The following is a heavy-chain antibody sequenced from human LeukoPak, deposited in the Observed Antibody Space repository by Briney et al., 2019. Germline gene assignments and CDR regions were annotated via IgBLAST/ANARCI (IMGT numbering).Heavy chain of an antibody. CDR3: ARKWASEITIFGVVIDY. J-gene: IGHJ4*02. V-gene: IGHV3-11*01. CDR2: ISRSGSTI. CDR1: GFTFSDYY. D-gene: IGHD3-3*01. Sequence: PGGSLRLSCAASGFTFSDYYMSWIRQAPGKGLEWVSYISRSGSTIYYADSVKGRFTISRDNAKNSLYLQMNSLRAEDTALYYCARKWASEITIFGVVIDYWGQGTLVTVSS.